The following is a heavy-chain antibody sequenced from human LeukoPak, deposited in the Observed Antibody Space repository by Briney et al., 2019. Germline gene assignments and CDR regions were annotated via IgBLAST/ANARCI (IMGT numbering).Heavy chain of an antibody. Sequence: PSETLSLTCTVSGGSISRGDYYWSWIRQPPGKGLEWIGYIYYSGSTDYNPSLKSRVTISLDTSKNQFSLKLTSVTAADTAVYYCARERGGHSPFDGMDVWGQGTTVTVSS. V-gene: IGHV4-30-4*01. CDR3: ARERGGHSPFDGMDV. J-gene: IGHJ6*02. D-gene: IGHD4-23*01. CDR2: IYYSGST. CDR1: GGSISRGDYY.